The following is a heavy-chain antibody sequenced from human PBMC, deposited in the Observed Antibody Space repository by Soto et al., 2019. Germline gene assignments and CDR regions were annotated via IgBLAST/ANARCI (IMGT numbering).Heavy chain of an antibody. CDR2: ISGDASST. Sequence: HPGGSLRLSCAASGFTFSDYWMHWVRQVPGKGLVWVSRISGDASSTSYADSVKGRFTISRDNAKNTLYVQMNSLRAEDTAVYYCARGIGYSAQDYWGQGTPVTAPQ. CDR1: GFTFSDYW. CDR3: ARGIGYSAQDY. D-gene: IGHD1-1*01. J-gene: IGHJ4*02. V-gene: IGHV3-74*01.